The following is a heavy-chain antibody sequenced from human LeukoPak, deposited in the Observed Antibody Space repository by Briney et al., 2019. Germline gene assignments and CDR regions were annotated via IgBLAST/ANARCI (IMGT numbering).Heavy chain of an antibody. J-gene: IGHJ4*02. D-gene: IGHD2-2*01. CDR1: GGSFSGYY. Sequence: PETLSLTCAVYGGSFSGYYWSWIRQPPGKGLEWIGEINHSGSTNYNPSLKSRVTISVDTSKNQFSLKLNSVTAADTAVYYCARSQAYCSSTSCSEVDYWGQGTLVTVSS. CDR2: INHSGST. V-gene: IGHV4-34*01. CDR3: ARSQAYCSSTSCSEVDY.